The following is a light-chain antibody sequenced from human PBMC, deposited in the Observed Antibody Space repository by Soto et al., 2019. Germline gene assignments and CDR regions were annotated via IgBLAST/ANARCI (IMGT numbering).Light chain of an antibody. V-gene: IGLV2-14*03. CDR1: SSDVGGYNF. CDR2: DVS. Sequence: QSVLTQPASVSGSPGQSIAISCTGTSSDVGGYNFVSWFQQHPGKAPKLIIYDVSNRPSGVSNRFSGSKSGNTASLTISGLQAEDEADYYCSSYTSSSTYVRFGGGTKLTVL. CDR3: SSYTSSSTYVR. J-gene: IGLJ2*01.